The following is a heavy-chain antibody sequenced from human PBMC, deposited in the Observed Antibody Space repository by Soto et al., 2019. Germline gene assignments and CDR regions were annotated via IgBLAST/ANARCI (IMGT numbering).Heavy chain of an antibody. V-gene: IGHV3-21*01. CDR3: ARVAD. J-gene: IGHJ4*01. CDR2: ISSGSSDT. CDR1: GFTFSHVS. Sequence: GGSLRLSCEASGFTFSHVSMNWVRQVPGKGLEWVASISSGSSDTWYADSVKGRFIISRDNAQNSLFLQMNTLRPEDTAMYYCARVADWGPGTQVTVSS.